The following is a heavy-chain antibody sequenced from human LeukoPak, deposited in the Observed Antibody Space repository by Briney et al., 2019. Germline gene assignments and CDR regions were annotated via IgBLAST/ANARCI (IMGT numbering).Heavy chain of an antibody. V-gene: IGHV4-38-2*02. CDR1: GYSISSGYY. J-gene: IGHJ4*02. CDR3: ARLRRSRLAEFDY. Sequence: SETLSLTCTVSGYSISSGYYWGWIRQPPGKGLKWIGSISHSGSTYYNPSLKSRVTISVDTSKNQFSLKLSSLTAADTAVYYCARLRRSRLAEFDYWGQGSLVTVSS. CDR2: ISHSGST. D-gene: IGHD3-3*02.